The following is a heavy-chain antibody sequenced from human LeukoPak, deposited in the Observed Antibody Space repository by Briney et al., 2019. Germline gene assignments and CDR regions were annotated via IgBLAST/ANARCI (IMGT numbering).Heavy chain of an antibody. V-gene: IGHV4-4*07. CDR3: ARDDSQHERWFGEVHAFDN. D-gene: IGHD3-10*01. CDR2: IYTSEST. Sequence: SETLSLTCTVSGRSISSYYWSWIRPRAGKGLEWIGRIYTSESTNYTLPLKSRVPMSVDTSKNQFPLNLRSVPRAATPVYLCARDDSQHERWFGEVHAFDNWGQGTMVIVSS. J-gene: IGHJ3*02. CDR1: GRSISSYY.